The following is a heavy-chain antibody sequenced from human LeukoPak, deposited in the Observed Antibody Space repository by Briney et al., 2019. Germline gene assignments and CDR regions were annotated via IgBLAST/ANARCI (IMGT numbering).Heavy chain of an antibody. CDR3: AKDWGFRVPAAITFDY. D-gene: IGHD2-2*02. V-gene: IGHV3-23*01. CDR2: ISGSGGST. Sequence: GGSLRLSCAASGFTFSSYAMSWVRQAPGKGLEWVSAISGSGGSTYYADSVKGRFTISRDNSKNTLYLQMNSLRAEDTAVYYCAKDWGFRVPAAITFDYWGQGTLVTVSS. CDR1: GFTFSSYA. J-gene: IGHJ4*02.